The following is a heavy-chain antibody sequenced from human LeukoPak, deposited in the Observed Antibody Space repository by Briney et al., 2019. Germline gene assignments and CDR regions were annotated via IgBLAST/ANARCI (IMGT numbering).Heavy chain of an antibody. J-gene: IGHJ6*03. CDR2: IRSDGTIT. CDR1: GFSFSDFY. CDR3: ARDQYDFWTGYSHPTLYPYYMDV. V-gene: IGHV3-11*04. Sequence: GGSLRLSCAASGFSFSDFYMSWVRQAPGKGLEWLSYIRSDGTITHYADSVRGRFTISRDNAKSSLYLQMNSLRVEDTAVYYCARDQYDFWTGYSHPTLYPYYMDVWGKGTTVTVSS. D-gene: IGHD3-3*01.